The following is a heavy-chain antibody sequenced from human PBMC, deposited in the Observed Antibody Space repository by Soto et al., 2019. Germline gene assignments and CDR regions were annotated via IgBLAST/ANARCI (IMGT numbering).Heavy chain of an antibody. CDR1: GLPFAIMA. Sequence: EVQVLESGGGLANPGGSLDLPCATPGLPFAIMAMGWFGQAPGKGLDWVSGISGSGRNTYYADSVKGRFTISRDNSKNTLFLQMNSLRAEDTAVYYCAKNGLSSSPSAIDSWGQGTLVTVSS. V-gene: IGHV3-23*01. CDR2: ISGSGRNT. D-gene: IGHD6-6*01. CDR3: AKNGLSSSPSAIDS. J-gene: IGHJ4*02.